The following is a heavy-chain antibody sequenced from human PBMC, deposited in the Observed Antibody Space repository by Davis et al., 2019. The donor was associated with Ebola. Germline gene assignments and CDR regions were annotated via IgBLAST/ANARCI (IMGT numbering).Heavy chain of an antibody. Sequence: GESLKISCAASGFTFSSYGMHWVRQAPGKGLEWVAVIWYDGSNKYYADSVKGRFTISRDNSKNTAYLQMNSLKTEDTAVYYCTSSSSLSGYDEDYWGQGTLVTVSS. CDR1: GFTFSSYG. CDR2: IWYDGSNK. V-gene: IGHV3-33*08. CDR3: TSSSSLSGYDEDY. D-gene: IGHD5-12*01. J-gene: IGHJ4*02.